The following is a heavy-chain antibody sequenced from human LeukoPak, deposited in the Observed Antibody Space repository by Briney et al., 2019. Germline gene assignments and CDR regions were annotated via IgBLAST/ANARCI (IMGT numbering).Heavy chain of an antibody. V-gene: IGHV4-59*01. D-gene: IGHD2-21*02. CDR2: IYYSGST. CDR3: ARAPSSLDCYVDCYFDP. CDR1: GGSISSYY. Sequence: SETLSLTCTVSGGSISSYYWSWIRQPPGKGLEWIGYIYYSGSTNYNPSLKSRVTISVDTSKNQFSLKRSSVTAADTAVYYCARAPSSLDCYVDCYFDPWGQGTLVTVSS. J-gene: IGHJ5*02.